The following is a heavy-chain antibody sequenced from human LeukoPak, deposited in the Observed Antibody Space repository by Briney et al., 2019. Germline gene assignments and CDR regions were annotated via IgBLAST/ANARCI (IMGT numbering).Heavy chain of an antibody. J-gene: IGHJ4*02. CDR1: GFTFGDYA. CDR3: TREVVVAAPLDY. V-gene: IGHV3-49*04. D-gene: IGHD2-15*01. CDR2: IGSKAYGGTT. Sequence: GGSLRLSCTASGFTFGDYAMSWVRQAPGKGLEWVGFIGSKAYGGTTEYAASVKGRFTISRDDSKSIAYQQMNSLKTEDTAVYYCTREVVVAAPLDYWGQGTLVTVSS.